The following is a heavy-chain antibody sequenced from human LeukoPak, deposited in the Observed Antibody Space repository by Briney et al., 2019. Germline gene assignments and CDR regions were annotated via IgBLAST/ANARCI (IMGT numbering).Heavy chain of an antibody. J-gene: IGHJ5*02. V-gene: IGHV1-69*13. Sequence: ASVKVSCKASGRTFSSYAISWVRQAPGQGLEWMGGIIPIFGTANYAQKFQGRVTITADESTSTAYMELSSLRSEDTAVYYCARVGDFWSGYPQRNWFDPWGQGTLVTVSS. CDR2: IIPIFGTA. CDR3: ARVGDFWSGYPQRNWFDP. D-gene: IGHD3-3*01. CDR1: GRTFSSYA.